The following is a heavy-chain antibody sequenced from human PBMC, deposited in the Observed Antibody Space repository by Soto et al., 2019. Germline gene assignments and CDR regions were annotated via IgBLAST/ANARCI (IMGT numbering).Heavy chain of an antibody. D-gene: IGHD1-26*01. CDR2: VVPMYDSV. Sequence: SVKVSCKASGGTFNTYTINWLRQAPGRGLEWVEQVVPMYDSVNYAETFQGRVTITVDKSTNTAYMELTSLRSQDTALYFCASWRSYSGSYCFDYWGQGTLVTVSS. CDR3: ASWRSYSGSYCFDY. CDR1: GGTFNTYT. V-gene: IGHV1-69*06. J-gene: IGHJ4*02.